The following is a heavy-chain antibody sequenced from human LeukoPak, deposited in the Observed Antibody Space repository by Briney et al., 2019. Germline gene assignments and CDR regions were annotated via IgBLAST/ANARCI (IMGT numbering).Heavy chain of an antibody. CDR1: GFTFSSYW. CDR3: AREFGGSASGAGY. J-gene: IGHJ4*02. CDR2: INSDGSST. D-gene: IGHD3-10*01. Sequence: GGSLRLSCAASGFTFSSYWMHWVRQAPGPGKGLVWVSRINSDGSSTNYADSVKGRFTVSRDNAKNSLYLQMNSLRAEDTAVYYCAREFGGSASGAGYWGQGTLVTVSS. V-gene: IGHV3-74*01.